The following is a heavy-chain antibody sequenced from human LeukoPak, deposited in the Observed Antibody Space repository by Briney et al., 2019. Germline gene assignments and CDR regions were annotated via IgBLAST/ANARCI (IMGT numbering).Heavy chain of an antibody. J-gene: IGHJ6*04. CDR3: ARRYGSGSYYFYYGMDV. CDR2: INHSGST. Sequence: SETLSLTCAVYGGSFSGYYWSWIRQPPGKGLEWIGEINHSGSTNYNPSLKSRVTISVDTSKNQFSLKLSSVTAADTAVYYCARRYGSGSYYFYYGMDVWGKGTTVTVSS. D-gene: IGHD3-10*01. CDR1: GGSFSGYY. V-gene: IGHV4-34*01.